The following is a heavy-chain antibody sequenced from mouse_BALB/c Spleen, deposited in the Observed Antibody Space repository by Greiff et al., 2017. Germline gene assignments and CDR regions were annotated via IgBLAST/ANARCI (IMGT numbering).Heavy chain of an antibody. J-gene: IGHJ2*01. CDR1: GFTFSSYG. CDR3: ARQDPRYFDY. Sequence: EVQGVESGGDLVKPGGSLKLSCAASGFTFSSYGMSWVRQTPDKRLEWVATISSGGSYTYYPDSVKGRFTISRDNAKNTLYLQMSSLKSEDTAMYYCARQDPRYFDYWGQGTTLTVSS. CDR2: ISSGGSYT. V-gene: IGHV5-6*01. D-gene: IGHD2-10*02.